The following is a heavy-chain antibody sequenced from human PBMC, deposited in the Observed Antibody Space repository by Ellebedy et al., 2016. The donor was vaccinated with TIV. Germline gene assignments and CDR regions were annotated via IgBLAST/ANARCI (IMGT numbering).Heavy chain of an antibody. CDR3: ARRERWSQSIPFDY. J-gene: IGHJ4*02. CDR2: IYPADSDT. Sequence: GESLKISCKGSKHSFTSYWIVWVRQMPGKGLEWMGIIYPADSDTKYSSSFQGQVTISADKSINPAFLQWSSLKASDTAMYYCARRERWSQSIPFDYWGQGTLVTVSS. CDR1: KHSFTSYW. V-gene: IGHV5-51*01. D-gene: IGHD5-24*01.